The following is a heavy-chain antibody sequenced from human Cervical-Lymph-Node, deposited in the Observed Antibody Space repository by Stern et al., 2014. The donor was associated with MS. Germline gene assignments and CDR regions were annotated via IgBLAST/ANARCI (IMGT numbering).Heavy chain of an antibody. CDR3: ARSSSWYFDF. J-gene: IGHJ4*02. CDR2: ITTHNGNT. D-gene: IGHD6-13*01. Sequence: QMQLAQSGNEVKKPGASVKVSCTASGYTFTSYGISWVRQVPGQGLEWMGWITTHNGNTDHAQKVQDRVTLTTDKSTNTAYMELRRLRSDDTAVYYCARSSSWYFDFWGQGTLVTVSS. V-gene: IGHV1-18*01. CDR1: GYTFTSYG.